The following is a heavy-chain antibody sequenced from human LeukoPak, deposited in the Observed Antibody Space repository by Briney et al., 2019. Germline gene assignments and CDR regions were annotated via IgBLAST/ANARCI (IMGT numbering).Heavy chain of an antibody. Sequence: ASETLSLTCTVSGGSISGSSYYWAWIRQPPGKGLEWIGSIHYGGNTYYNPSLKSRVTISVDTSKNQFSLKLSSVTAADTAVYYCVRPSKNHGDYGYWGQGTLVTVSS. CDR1: GGSISGSSYY. V-gene: IGHV4-39*01. J-gene: IGHJ4*02. CDR3: VRPSKNHGDYGY. CDR2: IHYGGNT. D-gene: IGHD4-17*01.